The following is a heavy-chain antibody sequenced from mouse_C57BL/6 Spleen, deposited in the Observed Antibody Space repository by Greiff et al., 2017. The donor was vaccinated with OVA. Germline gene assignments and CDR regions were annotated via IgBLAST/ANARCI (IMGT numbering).Heavy chain of an antibody. CDR1: GYAFSSSW. Sequence: QVQLKESGPELVKPGASVKISCKASGYAFSSSWMNWVKQRPGKGLEWIGRIYPGDGDTNYNGKFKGKATLTADKSSSTAYMQLSSLTAEDSAVYFCATYYYGSLYYAMDYWGQGTSVTVSS. D-gene: IGHD1-1*01. CDR3: ATYYYGSLYYAMDY. J-gene: IGHJ4*01. V-gene: IGHV1-82*01. CDR2: IYPGDGDT.